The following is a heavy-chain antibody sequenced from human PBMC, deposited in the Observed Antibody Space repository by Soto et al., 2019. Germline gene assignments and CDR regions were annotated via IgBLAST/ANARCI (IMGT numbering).Heavy chain of an antibody. CDR3: AHSLFKMTDVFDC. CDR1: GFSASTTGVS. CDR2: IFWDDEK. J-gene: IGHJ3*01. V-gene: IGHV2-5*02. Sequence: QITLKESGPPLVTPTQTLTLTCSFSGFSASTTGVSVGWISQPPGKALEWLALIFWDDEKRYSPSLNNRLTITKDTSRNQVVLTMTNMEPVDTATCYGAHSLFKMTDVFDCWRPGKMVTVSS.